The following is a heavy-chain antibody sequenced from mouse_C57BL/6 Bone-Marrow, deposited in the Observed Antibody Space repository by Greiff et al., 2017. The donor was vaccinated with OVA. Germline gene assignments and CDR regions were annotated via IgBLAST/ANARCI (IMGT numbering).Heavy chain of an antibody. CDR3: VRHGSSYIMDY. CDR1: GFSFNTYA. D-gene: IGHD1-1*01. Sequence: DVMLVESGGGLVQPKGSLKLSCAASGFSFNTYAMNWVRQAPGKGLEWVARIRSKSNNYATYYADSVKDRFTISRDDSESMLYLQMNNLKTEDTAMYYCVRHGSSYIMDYWGQGTSVTVSS. J-gene: IGHJ4*01. V-gene: IGHV10-1*01. CDR2: IRSKSNNYAT.